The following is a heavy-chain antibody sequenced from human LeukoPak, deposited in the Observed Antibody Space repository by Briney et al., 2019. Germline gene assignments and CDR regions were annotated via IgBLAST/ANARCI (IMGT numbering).Heavy chain of an antibody. Sequence: GGSLRLSCAASGFTFSSYSMNWVRQAPGKGLEWVSYISSSSSTIYYADSVKGRFTTSRDNAKNSLYLQMDSLRAEDTAVYYCARIGLLRDAFDIWGQGTMVTVSS. CDR1: GFTFSSYS. V-gene: IGHV3-48*01. CDR2: ISSSSSTI. CDR3: ARIGLLRDAFDI. D-gene: IGHD2-21*01. J-gene: IGHJ3*02.